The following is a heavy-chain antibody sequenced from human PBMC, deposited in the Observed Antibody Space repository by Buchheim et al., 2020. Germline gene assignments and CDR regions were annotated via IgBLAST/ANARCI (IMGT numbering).Heavy chain of an antibody. CDR2: INPNSGGT. V-gene: IGHV1-2*04. Sequence: QVQLVQSGAEVKKPGASVRVSCKASGYTFTGYYMHWVRQAPGQGLEWMGWINPNSGGTNYAQKFQGWVTMTRDTSISTAYMELSRLRSDDTAVYYCARGYCSSTSCYASGGYYYGMDVWGQGTT. J-gene: IGHJ6*02. D-gene: IGHD2-2*01. CDR1: GYTFTGYY. CDR3: ARGYCSSTSCYASGGYYYGMDV.